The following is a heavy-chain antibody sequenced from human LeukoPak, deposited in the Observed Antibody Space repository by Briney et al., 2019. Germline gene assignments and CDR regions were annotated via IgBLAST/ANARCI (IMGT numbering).Heavy chain of an antibody. CDR1: GYTYTTYG. CDR2: ISVYNGNT. V-gene: IGHV1-18*01. Sequence: ASVKVSCKASGYTYTTYGISWVRQAPGQGLECMGWISVYNGNTNYAQNLQGRVTMTTDTSTNTAYMELRSLRSDDTAVYYSARGPYCSGGTCYSQYFDYWGQGTLVTASS. J-gene: IGHJ4*02. CDR3: ARGPYCSGGTCYSQYFDY. D-gene: IGHD2-15*01.